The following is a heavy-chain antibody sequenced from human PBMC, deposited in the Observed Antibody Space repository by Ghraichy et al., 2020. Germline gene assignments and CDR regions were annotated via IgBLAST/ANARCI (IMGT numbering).Heavy chain of an antibody. V-gene: IGHV4-59*11. J-gene: IGHJ4*02. D-gene: IGHD6-19*01. CDR3: ASMVGSGWYFFDN. Sequence: SETLSLTCTVSSASISSHYWSWIRQPPGKGLEWIGYVYYNGNTNYNASLKSRVTISIDTSKSQISLKLNSVTAADTAMYYCASMVGSGWYFFDNWGQGTLGTVSS. CDR2: VYYNGNT. CDR1: SASISSHY.